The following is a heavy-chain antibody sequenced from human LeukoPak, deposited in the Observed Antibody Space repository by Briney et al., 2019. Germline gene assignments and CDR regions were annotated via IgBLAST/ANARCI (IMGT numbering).Heavy chain of an antibody. CDR2: MNPNSGNT. V-gene: IGHV1-8*02. CDR3: ARSARPYYSHHPHYYGMDV. D-gene: IGHD3-10*01. CDR1: GYTFTSYG. J-gene: IGHJ6*02. Sequence: ASVKVSCKASGYTFTSYGISWVRQAPGQGLEWMGWMNPNSGNTGYAQKFQGRVTMTRNTSISTAYMELSSLRSEDTAVYYCARSARPYYSHHPHYYGMDVWGQGTTVTVSS.